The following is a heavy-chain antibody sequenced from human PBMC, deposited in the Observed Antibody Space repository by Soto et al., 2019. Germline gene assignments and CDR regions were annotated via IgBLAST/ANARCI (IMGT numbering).Heavy chain of an antibody. Sequence: GGSLRLSCAASGFTFNNARMSWVRQAPGKGLDWVGRIDGGKTDFAAPVEGRFTISRDNSKNTLFLQMGSLRPEDTAIYYCVKQAHGLDGVAFDYWGQGTQVTVSS. J-gene: IGHJ4*02. V-gene: IGHV3-15*01. CDR1: GFTFNNAR. D-gene: IGHD2-15*01. CDR3: VKQAHGLDGVAFDY. CDR2: IDGGKT.